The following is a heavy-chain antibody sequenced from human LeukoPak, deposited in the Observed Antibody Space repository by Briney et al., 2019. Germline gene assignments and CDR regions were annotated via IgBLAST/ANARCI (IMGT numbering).Heavy chain of an antibody. CDR2: ISGSGGST. V-gene: IGHV3-23*01. Sequence: GGSLRLSCAASGFTFSSYAMSWVRQAPGKGLEWVSAISGSGGSTYYADSVKGRFTISRDNSKNTLYLQMNSLRAEDTAVYYCAKDLGGRIQLWDAFDIWGQGTMVTVSS. D-gene: IGHD5-18*01. CDR1: GFTFSSYA. J-gene: IGHJ3*02. CDR3: AKDLGGRIQLWDAFDI.